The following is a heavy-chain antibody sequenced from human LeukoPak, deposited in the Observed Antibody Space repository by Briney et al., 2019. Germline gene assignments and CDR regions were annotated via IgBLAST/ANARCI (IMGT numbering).Heavy chain of an antibody. J-gene: IGHJ4*02. D-gene: IGHD2-15*01. Sequence: GGSLRLSCSAAGFTFSSHAMHWVRQPPGKGLEYVSTINDDGGLTYDADSVKGRFTISRDNPKNTLYLQMNSLRAEDTAVYYCAKDREDCSGGSCYFGPFDYWGQGALVTVSS. V-gene: IGHV3-64*04. CDR1: GFTFSSHA. CDR3: AKDREDCSGGSCYFGPFDY. CDR2: INDDGGLT.